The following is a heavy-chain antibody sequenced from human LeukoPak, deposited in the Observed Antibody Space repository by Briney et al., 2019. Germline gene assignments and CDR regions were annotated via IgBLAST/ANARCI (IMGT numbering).Heavy chain of an antibody. J-gene: IGHJ4*02. CDR1: GFTFSTYT. CDR2: ISSSSYYI. D-gene: IGHD6-19*01. V-gene: IGHV3-21*01. CDR3: ARRESSGWYWGY. Sequence: GGSLRLSCTASGFTFSTYTMNWVRQAPGKGLEWVSSISSSSYYIYYADSVKGRFTISRDNAKNSLFLQMNSLRAEDTAVYYCARRESSGWYWGYWGQGTLVTVSS.